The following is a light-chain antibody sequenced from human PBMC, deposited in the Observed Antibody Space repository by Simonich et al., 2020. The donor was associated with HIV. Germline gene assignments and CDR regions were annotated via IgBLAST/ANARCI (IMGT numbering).Light chain of an antibody. CDR2: EDN. J-gene: IGLJ7*01. CDR3: QSYDSSNHVV. Sequence: NFMLTQPHSVSESPGKTVTISCTRSSGSIARNSVQWYQQRPGSSPTTVIYEDNQRPPGVPDRFSGSIDSSSNSASLTISGLKTEDEADYYCQSYDSSNHVVFGGGTQLTVL. CDR1: SGSIARNS. V-gene: IGLV6-57*01.